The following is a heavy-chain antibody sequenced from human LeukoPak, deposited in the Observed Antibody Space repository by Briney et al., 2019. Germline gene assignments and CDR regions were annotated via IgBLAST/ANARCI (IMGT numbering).Heavy chain of an antibody. V-gene: IGHV1-18*01. J-gene: IGHJ6*02. CDR3: ARDSSIYTNYYYYYDMDV. CDR1: GYTFTSYG. CDR2: ISAYNGNT. D-gene: IGHD6-13*01. Sequence: ASVKVSCKASGYTFTSYGISWVRQAPGQGLEWMGWISAYNGNTNYAQKLQGRVTMTTDTSTSTAYMELRSLRSDDTAVYYCARDSSIYTNYYYYYDMDVWGQGTTVTVSS.